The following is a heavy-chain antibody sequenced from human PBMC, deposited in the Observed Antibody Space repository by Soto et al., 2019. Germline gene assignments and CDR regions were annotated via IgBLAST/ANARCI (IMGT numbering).Heavy chain of an antibody. CDR1: GGSISSSSYY. Sequence: SETLSLTCTVSGGSISSSSYYWGWIRQPPGKGLEWIGSIYYSGSTYYNPSLKSRVTISVDTSRNQFSLKLSSVTAADTAVYYCARHRFSTVTTSGTTRRNWFDPWGQGTLVTVSS. CDR3: ARHRFSTVTTSGTTRRNWFDP. CDR2: IYYSGST. V-gene: IGHV4-39*01. D-gene: IGHD4-4*01. J-gene: IGHJ5*02.